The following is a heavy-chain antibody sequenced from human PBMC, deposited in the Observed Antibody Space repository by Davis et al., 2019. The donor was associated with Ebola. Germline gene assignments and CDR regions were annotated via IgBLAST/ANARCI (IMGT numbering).Heavy chain of an antibody. CDR2: IYHSGST. D-gene: IGHD5-12*01. CDR3: SGLPYYYGMDV. V-gene: IGHV4-59*04. CDR1: GGSISSYY. Sequence: MPSETLSLTCTVSGGSISSYYWSWIRQPPGKGLEWIGEIYHSGSTNYNPSLKSRVTISVDTSKNQFSLKLSSVTAADTAVYYCSGLPYYYGMDVWGQGTTVTVSS. J-gene: IGHJ6*02.